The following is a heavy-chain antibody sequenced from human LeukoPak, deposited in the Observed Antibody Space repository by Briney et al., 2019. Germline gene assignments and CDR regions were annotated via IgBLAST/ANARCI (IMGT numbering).Heavy chain of an antibody. CDR2: ISWNSGSI. CDR3: AKDYSSGRRPPFFDY. D-gene: IGHD6-19*01. CDR1: GFTFDDYA. Sequence: GGSLRLSRAASGFTFDDYAMHWVRQAPGKGLEWVSGISWNSGSIGYADSVKGRFTISRDNAKNSLYLQMNSLRAEDMALYYCAKDYSSGRRPPFFDYWGQGTLVTVSS. V-gene: IGHV3-9*03. J-gene: IGHJ4*02.